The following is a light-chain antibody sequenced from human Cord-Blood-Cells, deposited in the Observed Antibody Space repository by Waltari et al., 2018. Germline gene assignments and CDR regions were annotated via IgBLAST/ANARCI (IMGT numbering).Light chain of an antibody. CDR3: SSYTSSSTLV. Sequence: QSALTQPASVSGSPGQSITISCTGTTRDVGGYNYVSWYQQHPGKAPKLMIYDVSSRPSGVSIRFSGSKSGNTASLTISGLQAEDEADYYCSSYTSSSTLVFGGGTKLTVL. V-gene: IGLV2-14*03. CDR2: DVS. CDR1: TRDVGGYNY. J-gene: IGLJ3*02.